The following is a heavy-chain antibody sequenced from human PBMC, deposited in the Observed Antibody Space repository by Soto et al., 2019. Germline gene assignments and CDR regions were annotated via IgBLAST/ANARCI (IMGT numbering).Heavy chain of an antibody. CDR2: IYWDDDK. Sequence: QITLKESGPTLVKPTQTLTLTCTFSGFSLSTSGVGVGWIRQPPGKALEWLALIYWDDDKRYSPSLKSRLTITKDTSKNQVVLTMTNMDPVETATYYCAHTDSYGYFVSVFDYWGQGTLVTVSS. CDR3: AHTDSYGYFVSVFDY. V-gene: IGHV2-5*02. J-gene: IGHJ4*02. CDR1: GFSLSTSGVG. D-gene: IGHD5-18*01.